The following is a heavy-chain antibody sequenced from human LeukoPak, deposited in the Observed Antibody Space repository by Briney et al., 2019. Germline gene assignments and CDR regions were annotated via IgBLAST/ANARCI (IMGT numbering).Heavy chain of an antibody. CDR3: ARCGYSYGLHFDY. Sequence: PGGSLRLSCAASGFTFSSSAMSWVRQAPGKGLEWVSTISGSGGNTYYADSVKGRFTISRDNSKNTLSLQMNSLRAEDTAVYYCARCGYSYGLHFDYWGQGTLVTVSS. J-gene: IGHJ4*02. CDR1: GFTFSSSA. D-gene: IGHD5-18*01. V-gene: IGHV3-23*01. CDR2: ISGSGGNT.